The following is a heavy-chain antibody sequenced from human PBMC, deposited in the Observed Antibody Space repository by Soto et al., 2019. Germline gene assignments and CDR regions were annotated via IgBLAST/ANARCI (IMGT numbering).Heavy chain of an antibody. CDR2: INSDGSST. CDR1: GFTFSSYW. V-gene: IGHV3-74*01. J-gene: IGHJ4*02. Sequence: GGSLRLSCAASGFTFSSYWMHWFRQAPGKGLVWVSRINSDGSSTSYADSVKGRFTISRDNAKNTLYLQMNSLRAEDTAVYYCTRARPSERDPQIFAYWGQGXLVTVSS. CDR3: TRARPSERDPQIFAY.